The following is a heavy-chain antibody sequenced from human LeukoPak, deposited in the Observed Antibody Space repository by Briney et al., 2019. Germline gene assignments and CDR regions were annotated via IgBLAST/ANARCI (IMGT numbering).Heavy chain of an antibody. J-gene: IGHJ4*02. CDR1: GGSISSGGYS. Sequence: SETLSLTCAVSGGSISSGGYSWSWIRQPPGKGLEWIGYIYHSGSTYYNPSLKSRVTISVDRSKNQFSLKLSSVTAAVTAVYYCARGYDILTGYLDYWGQGTLVTVSS. D-gene: IGHD3-9*01. CDR2: IYHSGST. CDR3: ARGYDILTGYLDY. V-gene: IGHV4-30-2*01.